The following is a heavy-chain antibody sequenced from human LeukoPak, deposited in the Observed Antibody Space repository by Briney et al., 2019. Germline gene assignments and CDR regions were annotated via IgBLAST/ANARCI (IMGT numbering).Heavy chain of an antibody. D-gene: IGHD4-17*01. J-gene: IGHJ4*02. CDR3: ARQPYGDCAYFDY. V-gene: IGHV3-30-3*01. Sequence: PGGSLRLSCAASGFTFSSYAMHWVRQAPGKGVEWVAVISYDGSNKYYADSVKGRFTISRDNSKNTLYLQMNSLRAEDTAVYYCARQPYGDCAYFDYWGQGTLVTVSS. CDR1: GFTFSSYA. CDR2: ISYDGSNK.